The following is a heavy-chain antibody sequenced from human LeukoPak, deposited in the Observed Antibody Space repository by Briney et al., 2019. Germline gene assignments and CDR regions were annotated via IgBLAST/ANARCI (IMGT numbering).Heavy chain of an antibody. CDR3: ATTWYYDTRGYLFDD. D-gene: IGHD3-22*01. V-gene: IGHV4-59*01. CDR2: VYYNGDI. J-gene: IGHJ4*01. Sequence: PSETLSLTCSVSGVPISTYYWSWIRQSPWKRLEWIAYVYYNGDIMYNPSLKSRVTISLDTSKNQFSLNMASVTAADTAVYFCATTWYYDTRGYLFDDWGHGTLVTVSS. CDR1: GVPISTYY.